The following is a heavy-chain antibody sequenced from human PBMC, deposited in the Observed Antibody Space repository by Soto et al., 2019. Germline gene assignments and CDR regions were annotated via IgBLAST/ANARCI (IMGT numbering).Heavy chain of an antibody. Sequence: PSETLSLTCTVSGGSISSYYWSWIRQPAGKGLEWIGRIYTSGSTNYNPSLKSRVTMSVDTSKNQFSLKLSSVTAADTAVYYCARHQDHGVLRYFDYNYGMDVWGQGPTVTVYS. CDR2: IYTSGST. CDR1: GGSISSYY. J-gene: IGHJ6*02. V-gene: IGHV4-4*07. CDR3: ARHQDHGVLRYFDYNYGMDV. D-gene: IGHD3-9*01.